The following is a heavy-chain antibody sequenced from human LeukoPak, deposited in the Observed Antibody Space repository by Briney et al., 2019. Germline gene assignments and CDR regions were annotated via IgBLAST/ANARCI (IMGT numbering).Heavy chain of an antibody. J-gene: IGHJ3*02. CDR3: ARNIAARAEGKAFDI. Sequence: GGSLRLSCAASGFTFSSYSMNWVRQAPGKGLEWVSSISSSSSYIYYADSVKGRSTISRDSAKNSLYLQMNSLRAEDTAVYYCARNIAARAEGKAFDIWGQGTMVTVSS. CDR1: GFTFSSYS. CDR2: ISSSSSYI. V-gene: IGHV3-21*01. D-gene: IGHD6-6*01.